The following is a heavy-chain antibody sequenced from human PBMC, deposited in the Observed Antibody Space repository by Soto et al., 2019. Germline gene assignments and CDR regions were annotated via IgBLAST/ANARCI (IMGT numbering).Heavy chain of an antibody. Sequence: PGGSLRLSCAASGFTFSNYAMTWVRQAPGKGLEWVSSIRSSGGDTYSADSVKGRFTISRDNSENTLNLQMNSLRVEDTAVYYCGRDPNGDYVGNFDCWYRGTLVAVSS. CDR2: IRSSGGDT. CDR1: GFTFSNYA. D-gene: IGHD4-17*01. V-gene: IGHV3-23*01. J-gene: IGHJ4*02. CDR3: GRDPNGDYVGNFDC.